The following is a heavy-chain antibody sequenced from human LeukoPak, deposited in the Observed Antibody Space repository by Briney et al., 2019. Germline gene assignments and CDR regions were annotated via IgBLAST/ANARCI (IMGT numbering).Heavy chain of an antibody. Sequence: SETLSLTCAVYGGSFSGYYWGWIRQPPGKGLEWIGSIYYSGSTYYNPSLKSRVTISVDTSKNQFSLKLSSVTAADTAVYYCVRHVILASRFDYWGQGTLVTVSS. J-gene: IGHJ4*02. CDR3: VRHVILASRFDY. V-gene: IGHV4-39*01. CDR2: IYYSGST. CDR1: GGSFSGYY.